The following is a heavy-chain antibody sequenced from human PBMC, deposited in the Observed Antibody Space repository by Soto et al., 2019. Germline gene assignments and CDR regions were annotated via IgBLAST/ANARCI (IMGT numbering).Heavy chain of an antibody. J-gene: IGHJ4*02. D-gene: IGHD3-9*01. CDR3: ATPNILRYFDWTQFDY. V-gene: IGHV1-3*01. CDR1: GYTFTSYA. Sequence: GASVKVSCKASGYTFTSYAMHWVRQAPGQRLEWMGWINAGNGNTKYSQKFQGRVTITRDTSASTAYMELSSLRSEDTAVYYCATPNILRYFDWTQFDYWGQGTLVTVSS. CDR2: INAGNGNT.